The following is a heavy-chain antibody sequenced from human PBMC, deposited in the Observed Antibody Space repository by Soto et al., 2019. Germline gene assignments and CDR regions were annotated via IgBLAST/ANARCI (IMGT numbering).Heavy chain of an antibody. CDR3: AKGLRRLLRTQYYYGLDV. V-gene: IGHV3-23*01. J-gene: IGHJ6*02. D-gene: IGHD3-16*01. Sequence: SRRRCCRSCGLTFRLWAVTCVRKAQGRGLEWVSSISGSGGNTNYADSVKGRFTVPRDNSKRTLSLQMNSLTEEDTAIYYCAKGLRRLLRTQYYYGLDVWGRGTTVNGS. CDR2: ISGSGGNT. CDR1: GLTFRLWA.